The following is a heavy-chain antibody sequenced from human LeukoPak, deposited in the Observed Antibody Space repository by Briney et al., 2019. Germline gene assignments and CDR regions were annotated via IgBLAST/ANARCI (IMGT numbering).Heavy chain of an antibody. CDR2: IYTIGST. CDR1: GGSISSGSYY. V-gene: IGHV4-61*02. CDR3: ARVAYYYGSGSYYNDDY. J-gene: IGHJ4*02. D-gene: IGHD3-10*01. Sequence: SQTMSLTCTVSGGSISSGSYYWSWIRQPAGKGLEWIGRIYTIGSTNYNPSLKSRVTISVDTSTNQFSLKLSSVTAADTAVYYCARVAYYYGSGSYYNDDYWGQGTLVTVSS.